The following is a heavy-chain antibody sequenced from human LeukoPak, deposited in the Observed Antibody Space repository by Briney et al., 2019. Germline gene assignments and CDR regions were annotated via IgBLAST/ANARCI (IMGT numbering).Heavy chain of an antibody. CDR1: GFTFSSYG. D-gene: IGHD4-11*01. Sequence: PGGSLRLSCAASGFTFSSYGMHWVRQAPGKGLEWVAVISYDGSKKYYADSVKGRFTISRDSSKNTLYLQMDSLRGEDTAVYYCAKELLGYSNFEHWGQGTLVTVSS. CDR3: AKELLGYSNFEH. V-gene: IGHV3-30*18. J-gene: IGHJ4*02. CDR2: ISYDGSKK.